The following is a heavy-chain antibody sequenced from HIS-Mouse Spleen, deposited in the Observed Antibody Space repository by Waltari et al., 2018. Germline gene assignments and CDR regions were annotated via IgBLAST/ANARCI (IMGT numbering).Heavy chain of an antibody. V-gene: IGHV4-34*01. J-gene: IGHJ3*02. Sequence: QVQLQQWGAGLLKPSETLSLTCAVYGGSFSGYYWSWIRQPPGKGLEWIGEINQRGSHKYNPSLKGTVTKSVDTSKNQFSLKLSSGTAADTAVYYCARGRRITMVRGVILDAFDIWGQGTMVTVSS. D-gene: IGHD3-10*01. CDR2: INQRGSH. CDR1: GGSFSGYY. CDR3: ARGRRITMVRGVILDAFDI.